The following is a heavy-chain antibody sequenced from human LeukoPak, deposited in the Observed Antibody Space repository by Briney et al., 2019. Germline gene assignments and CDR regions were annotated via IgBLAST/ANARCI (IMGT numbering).Heavy chain of an antibody. CDR2: IYYNGST. CDR3: ARSFGSSGYYYPLYYYYYMDV. Sequence: SETLSLTCTVSVGSISRYYWSWIRQPPGTELEWIGDIYYNGSTNYNPSLKSRVTISVDTSKNQFSLKLSSVTAADTAVYYCARSFGSSGYYYPLYYYYYMDVWGKGTTVTVSS. V-gene: IGHV4-59*08. CDR1: VGSISRYY. J-gene: IGHJ6*03. D-gene: IGHD3-22*01.